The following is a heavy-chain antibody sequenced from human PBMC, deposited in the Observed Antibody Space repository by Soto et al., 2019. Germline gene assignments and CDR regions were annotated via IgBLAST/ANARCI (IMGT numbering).Heavy chain of an antibody. D-gene: IGHD3-3*01. J-gene: IGHJ4*02. V-gene: IGHV1-18*01. CDR1: GYTFTSYG. CDR2: ISAYNGNT. Sequence: ASVKVSCKASGYTFTSYGISWVRQAPGQGLEWMGWISAYNGNTNYAQKLQGRVTMTTDTSTSTAYMELRSLRSDDTAVYYCARYNRITIFGVVTPGDDWGRGSLVIVSS. CDR3: ARYNRITIFGVVTPGDD.